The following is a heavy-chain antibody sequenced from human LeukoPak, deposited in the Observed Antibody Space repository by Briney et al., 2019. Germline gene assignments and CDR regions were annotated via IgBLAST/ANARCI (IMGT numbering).Heavy chain of an antibody. Sequence: GGSLRLSCAASGFTFSSYAMSWVRQAPGKGLEWVSSISSSSSYIFYADSVKGRFTISSNTANNSLYLQINSLTAENTAVYYCARNLYCDSSGYPFDYWGQRTLVTVSS. CDR3: ARNLYCDSSGYPFDY. CDR2: ISSSSSYI. J-gene: IGHJ4*02. CDR1: GFTFSSYA. D-gene: IGHD3-22*01. V-gene: IGHV3-21*01.